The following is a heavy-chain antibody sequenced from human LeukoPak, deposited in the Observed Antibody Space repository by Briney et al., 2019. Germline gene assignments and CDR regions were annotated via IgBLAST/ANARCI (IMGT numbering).Heavy chain of an antibody. CDR3: ARKGLATSVPFDY. CDR1: GYTFTGYY. J-gene: IGHJ4*02. CDR2: INPNSGGT. D-gene: IGHD5-24*01. V-gene: IGHV1-2*06. Sequence: ASVKVSCKASGYTFTGYYMHWVRQAPGKGLEWMGRINPNSGGTNYAQKFQGRVTMTRDTSISTAYMELSRLRSDDTAVYYCARKGLATSVPFDYWGQGTLVTVSS.